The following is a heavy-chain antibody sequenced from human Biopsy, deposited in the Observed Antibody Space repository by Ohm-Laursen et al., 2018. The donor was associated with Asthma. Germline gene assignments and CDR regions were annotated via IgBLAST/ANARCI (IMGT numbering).Heavy chain of an antibody. CDR1: GFSFSNFA. D-gene: IGHD3-3*02. V-gene: IGHV3-7*01. Sequence: SLRLSCTASGFSFSNFAMHWVRQAPGKGLEWVANIKHDGTERNHVDSLKGRFTISRDNAKNSLYLQVNSLRAEDTAVYYCARTFHFWSPYHAEHYQLWGQGTLVTVSS. CDR2: IKHDGTER. CDR3: ARTFHFWSPYHAEHYQL. J-gene: IGHJ1*01.